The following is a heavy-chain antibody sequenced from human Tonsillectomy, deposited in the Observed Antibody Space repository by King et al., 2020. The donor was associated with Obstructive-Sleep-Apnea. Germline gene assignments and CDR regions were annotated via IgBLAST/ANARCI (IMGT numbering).Heavy chain of an antibody. CDR1: GGSISSSSYY. Sequence: LQLQESGPGLVKPSETLSLTCTVSGGSISSSSYYWDWLRQPPGKGLEWIGSIYYSGRASYSPSLKSRVTISVHTSKNQFSLNLNSVTAADTAVYYCARERATGTNYFDPWGQGTLVTVSS. CDR2: IYYSGRA. CDR3: ARERATGTNYFDP. J-gene: IGHJ5*01. D-gene: IGHD1-1*01. V-gene: IGHV4-39*07.